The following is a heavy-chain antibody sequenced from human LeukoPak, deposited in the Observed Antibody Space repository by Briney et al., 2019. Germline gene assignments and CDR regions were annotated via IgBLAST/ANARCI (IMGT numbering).Heavy chain of an antibody. CDR1: GFTFSSYG. V-gene: IGHV3-30*18. CDR3: AKVMVRGGYYYGMDV. CDR2: ISCDGTNK. D-gene: IGHD3-10*01. J-gene: IGHJ6*02. Sequence: GGSLRLSCAASGFTFSSYGMHWVRQAPGKGLEWVAVISCDGTNKYYRDSVKGRFTISRDNPKNTLYLQMNSLSVEDTAVYYCAKVMVRGGYYYGMDVWGQGTTVIVSS.